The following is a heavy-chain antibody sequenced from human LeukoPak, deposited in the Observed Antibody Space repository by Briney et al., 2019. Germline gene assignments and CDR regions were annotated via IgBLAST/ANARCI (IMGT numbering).Heavy chain of an antibody. CDR1: GFTFSSYA. Sequence: GGSLRLSYAASGFTFSSYAMRWVRQAPGNGLEWVSGISGSGGTTYYADSVKGRFTISRDNSKDTLFLQMNSLRGDDTAVYCCTKDSAAYSNSLNFESWGQETLVTVS. CDR2: ISGSGGTT. D-gene: IGHD6-13*01. V-gene: IGHV3-23*01. J-gene: IGHJ5*01. CDR3: TKDSAAYSNSLNFES.